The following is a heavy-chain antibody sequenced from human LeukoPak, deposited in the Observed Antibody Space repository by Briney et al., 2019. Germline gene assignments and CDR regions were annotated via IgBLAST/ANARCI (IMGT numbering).Heavy chain of an antibody. J-gene: IGHJ4*02. CDR3: ATDGFWSGSYILRYFDH. CDR2: ISNNADRT. D-gene: IGHD3-3*01. V-gene: IGHV3-64D*09. Sequence: RGSLRLFCSASGFTYISDALHWVRQAPAKGLKYISVISNNADRTYYAESVKGRLTISRDNSKNTLYLQMSRLRPEDTAVYYCATDGFWSGSYILRYFDHWGLGTLVTVSS. CDR1: GFTYISDA.